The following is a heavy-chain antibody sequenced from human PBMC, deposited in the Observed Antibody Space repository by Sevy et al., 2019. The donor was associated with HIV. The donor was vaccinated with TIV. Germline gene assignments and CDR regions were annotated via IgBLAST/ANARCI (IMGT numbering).Heavy chain of an antibody. CDR2: ISWDGGST. D-gene: IGHD5-18*01. CDR1: GFTFDDYT. V-gene: IGHV3-43*01. CDR3: AKAKDTAMVENYYYYYGMDV. J-gene: IGHJ6*02. Sequence: GGCLRLSCAASGFTFDDYTMHWVRQAPGKGLEWVSLISWDGGSTYYADSVKGRFTISRDNSKNSLYLQMNSLRTEDTALYYCAKAKDTAMVENYYYYYGMDVWGQGTTVTVSS.